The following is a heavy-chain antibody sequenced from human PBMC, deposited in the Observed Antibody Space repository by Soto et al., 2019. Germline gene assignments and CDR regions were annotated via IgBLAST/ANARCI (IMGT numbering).Heavy chain of an antibody. V-gene: IGHV4-39*01. D-gene: IGHD4-4*01. CDR1: GGSISSSSYY. Sequence: PSETLSLTCTVSGGSISSSSYYWGWIRQPPGKGLEWIGSIYYSGSTYYNPSLKSRVTISVDTSKNQFSLKLSSVTAADTAVYYCARVSPKYSNYVSYGMDVWGHGTTVTVSS. J-gene: IGHJ6*02. CDR2: IYYSGST. CDR3: ARVSPKYSNYVSYGMDV.